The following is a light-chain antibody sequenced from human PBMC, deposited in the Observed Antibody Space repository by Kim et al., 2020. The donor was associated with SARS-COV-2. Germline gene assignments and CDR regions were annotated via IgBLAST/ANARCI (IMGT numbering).Light chain of an antibody. CDR3: HQYNSYPWT. CDR1: QNVNSW. CDR2: QAS. V-gene: IGKV1-5*03. J-gene: IGKJ1*01. Sequence: DIQMTQSPYALSASVGDRVTITCRASQNVNSWLAWYQQKPGKAPKVLIDQASNLQSGFPSRFSGSGFGTEFSLTISSLQPDDFASYYCHQYNSYPWTFGQGTKVDIK.